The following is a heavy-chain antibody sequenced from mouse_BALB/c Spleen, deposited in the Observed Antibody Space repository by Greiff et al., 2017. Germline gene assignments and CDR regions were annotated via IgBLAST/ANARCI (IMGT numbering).Heavy chain of an antibody. CDR2: IYWDDDK. V-gene: IGHV8-12*01. Sequence: QVQLKESGPGILQPSQTLSLTCSFPGFSLSTSGMGVSWIRQPSGKGLEWLAHIYWDDDKRSNPSLKSRLTISKDTSRNQVFLKITSVDTADTATYYCARRAGGYDYDVWAMDYWGQGTSVTVSS. J-gene: IGHJ4*01. D-gene: IGHD2-4*01. CDR1: GFSLSTSGMG. CDR3: ARRAGGYDYDVWAMDY.